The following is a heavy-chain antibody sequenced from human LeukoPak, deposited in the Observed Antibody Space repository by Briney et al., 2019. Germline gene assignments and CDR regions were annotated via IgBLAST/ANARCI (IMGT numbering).Heavy chain of an antibody. CDR3: AYRPTQDHISWYPNLFDP. D-gene: IGHD6-13*01. CDR2: IYWDDDK. V-gene: IGHV2-5*02. J-gene: IGHJ5*02. Sequence: SGPTLVNPPPTLTLSCTFAGFSFTTGVGVGWIRQPPGKALEWLALIYWDDDKRYSPSLKSRLTITKDTSKNQVVLTMTNMDPVDTATYYCAYRPTQDHISWYPNLFDPWGQGALVIVSS. CDR1: GFSFTTGVG.